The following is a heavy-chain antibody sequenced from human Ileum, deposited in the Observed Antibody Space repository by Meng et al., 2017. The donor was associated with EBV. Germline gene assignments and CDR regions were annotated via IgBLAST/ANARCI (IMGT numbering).Heavy chain of an antibody. J-gene: IGHJ4*02. V-gene: IGHV4-4*02. D-gene: IGHD3-16*01. Sequence: QGQVVEPGPVLGKPSGTLAPICGGTGNSSISTDTLWSWVRQPPGKGLEWIGEIFHAGNTNYNPSLKNQVTMSVDTSKNQFSLNLSSVTAADSAAYYCARGSHYTWDVWGQGTLVTVSS. CDR3: ARGSHYTWDV. CDR2: IFHAGNT. CDR1: GNSSISTDTL.